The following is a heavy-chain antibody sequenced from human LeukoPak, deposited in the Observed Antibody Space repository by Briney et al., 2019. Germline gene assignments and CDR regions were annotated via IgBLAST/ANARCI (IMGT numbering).Heavy chain of an antibody. CDR2: ISGDGTRT. D-gene: IGHD3-16*01. V-gene: IGHV3-23*01. CDR1: GFSFSSYA. CDR3: AKWPEGAMDYFDY. Sequence: GGSLRLSCAASGFSFSSYAMTWARQAPVKGLEWVSAISGDGTRTYYADSVKGRFTISRDNSKNTLYLEMSSLRVEDTAIYYCAKWPEGAMDYFDYWGQGTLVTVSS. J-gene: IGHJ4*02.